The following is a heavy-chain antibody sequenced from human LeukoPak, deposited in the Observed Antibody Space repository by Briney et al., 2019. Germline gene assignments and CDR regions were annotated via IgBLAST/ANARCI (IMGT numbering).Heavy chain of an antibody. J-gene: IGHJ5*02. CDR2: INPNSGAT. D-gene: IGHD2-15*01. CDR1: GYTFTGYY. Sequence: GASVKVSCKASGYTFTGYYMHWVRQAPGQGLEWMGWINPNSGATNYAQKFQGRVTMTRDTSISTAYMELSRLRSDDTAVYYCANLPIYCSGGSCYDRWGQGTLVTVSS. V-gene: IGHV1-2*02. CDR3: ANLPIYCSGGSCYDR.